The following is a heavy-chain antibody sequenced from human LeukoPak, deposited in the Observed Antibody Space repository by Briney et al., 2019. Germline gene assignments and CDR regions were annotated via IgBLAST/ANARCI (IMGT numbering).Heavy chain of an antibody. CDR3: TTAYYYGSGSPRVY. CDR2: IKSKTDGGTT. CDR1: GFTFSNAW. V-gene: IGHV3-15*01. Sequence: PGGSLRLSCAASGFTFSNAWMSWVRQAPGKGLEWVGHIKSKTDGGTTDYAAPVKGRFTTSRDDSKNTLYLQMNSLKTEDTAVYYCTTAYYYGSGSPRVYWGQGTLVTVSS. D-gene: IGHD3-10*01. J-gene: IGHJ4*02.